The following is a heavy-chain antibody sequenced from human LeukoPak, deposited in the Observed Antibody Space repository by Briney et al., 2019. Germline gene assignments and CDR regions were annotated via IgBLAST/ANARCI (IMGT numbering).Heavy chain of an antibody. CDR3: ARTYYYDSSGYYPYYFDY. Sequence: GESLKISCKGSGYTFTIYWIGWVRQMPGKGLEWMGIIYPGDSDTRYSPSFQGQVTISADKSISTAYLQWSSLKASDTAMYYCARTYYYDSSGYYPYYFDYWGQGTLVTVSS. CDR1: GYTFTIYW. V-gene: IGHV5-51*01. CDR2: IYPGDSDT. J-gene: IGHJ4*02. D-gene: IGHD3-22*01.